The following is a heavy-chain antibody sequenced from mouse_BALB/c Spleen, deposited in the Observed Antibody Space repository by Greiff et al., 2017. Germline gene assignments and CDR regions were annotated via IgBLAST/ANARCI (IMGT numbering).Heavy chain of an antibody. J-gene: IGHJ3*01. D-gene: IGHD3-1*01. Sequence: VQLQQSGAELVKPGASVKLSCKTSGYTFTSYWLQWVKQRPGQGLGWIGEIFPGTGTTYYNEKFKGKATLTIDTSSSTAYMQLSSLTSEDSAVYFCASSSGWESGFAYWGQGTLVTVSA. V-gene: IGHV1S132*01. CDR1: GYTFTSYW. CDR3: ASSSGWESGFAY. CDR2: IFPGTGTT.